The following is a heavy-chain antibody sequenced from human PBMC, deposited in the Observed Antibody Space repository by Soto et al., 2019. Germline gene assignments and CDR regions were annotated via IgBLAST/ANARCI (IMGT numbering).Heavy chain of an antibody. Sequence: ASVKVSCKASGYTFTGYYMHWVRQAPGQGLEWMGWINPNSGGTNYAQKFQGWVTMTRDTSINTAYMELSRLRSDDTAVYYCARDPGGTAYGANSYYYYYGMDVWGQGTTVTVSS. CDR1: GYTFTGYY. CDR3: ARDPGGTAYGANSYYYYYGMDV. V-gene: IGHV1-2*04. J-gene: IGHJ6*02. CDR2: INPNSGGT. D-gene: IGHD4-17*01.